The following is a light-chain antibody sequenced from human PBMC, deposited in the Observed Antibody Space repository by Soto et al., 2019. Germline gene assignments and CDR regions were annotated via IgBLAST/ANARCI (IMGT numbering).Light chain of an antibody. J-gene: IGLJ7*01. V-gene: IGLV2-14*01. CDR3: SSYTSSSAPSAV. CDR1: SSDVGGYNY. Sequence: QSVLTQPASVSGSPGQSITISCTGTSSDVGGYNYVSWYQQHPGKAPKLMIYDVSNRPSGVSNRFSGSKSGNTAPLTISGLQAEDEADYFCSSYTSSSAPSAVFGGGTQLTVL. CDR2: DVS.